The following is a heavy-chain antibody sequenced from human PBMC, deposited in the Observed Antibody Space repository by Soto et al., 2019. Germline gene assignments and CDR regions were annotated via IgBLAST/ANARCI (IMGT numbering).Heavy chain of an antibody. Sequence: EVQLLESGGGLVQPGGSLRLSCAASGFTFSSYAMSWVRQAPGKGLEWVSAISGSGGSTYYADSVKGRFTISRDNSKNTLYLQMNRLGAEDTAVYYWAKDIALERRVGLRCYGMDVWGQGTTVTVSS. V-gene: IGHV3-23*01. CDR2: ISGSGGST. J-gene: IGHJ6*02. CDR3: AKDIALERRVGLRCYGMDV. D-gene: IGHD1-1*01. CDR1: GFTFSSYA.